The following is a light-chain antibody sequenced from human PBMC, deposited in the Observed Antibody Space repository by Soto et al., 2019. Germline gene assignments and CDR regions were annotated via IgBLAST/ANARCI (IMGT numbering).Light chain of an antibody. J-gene: IGLJ3*02. CDR3: AAWDDSLNGWV. CDR1: SSNIGSNT. V-gene: IGLV1-44*01. Sequence: QSVLTHPPSASGTPGQRVTSSGSGSSSNIGSNTVNWYQQLPGTAPKLLIYSNNQRPSGVPDRFSGSKSGTSASLAISGLQSEDEADYYCAAWDDSLNGWVFGGGTKLTV. CDR2: SNN.